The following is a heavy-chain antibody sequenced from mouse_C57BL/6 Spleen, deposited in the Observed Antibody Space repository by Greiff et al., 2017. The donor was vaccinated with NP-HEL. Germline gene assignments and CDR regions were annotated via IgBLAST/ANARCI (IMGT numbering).Heavy chain of an antibody. CDR1: GYNFPSYW. CDR2: INPSSGYT. J-gene: IGHJ4*01. V-gene: IGHV1-7*01. Sequence: VQLQQSGAELAKPGASVKLSCKASGYNFPSYWMHWVTQRPGQGLEWIGYINPSSGYTKYNQKFKDKATLTADKYYRTAYMQLSSQTYDDYAVYYCSRERGKYLCSSPYAMEYWGQGTSVTVSS. D-gene: IGHD1-1*01. CDR3: SRERGKYLCSSPYAMEY.